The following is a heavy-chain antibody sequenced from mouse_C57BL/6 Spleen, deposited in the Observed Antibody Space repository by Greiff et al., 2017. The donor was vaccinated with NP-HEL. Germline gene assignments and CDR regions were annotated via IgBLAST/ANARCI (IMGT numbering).Heavy chain of an antibody. CDR2: IDPETGGT. J-gene: IGHJ2*01. V-gene: IGHV1-15*01. Sequence: VQLQQSGAELVRPGASVTLSCKASGYTFTDYEMHWVKQTPVHGLEWIGAIDPETGGTAYNQKFKGKAILTADKSSSTAYMELRSLTSEDSAVYYCTRLYYGNLDYWGQGTTLTVSS. CDR3: TRLYYGNLDY. D-gene: IGHD2-1*01. CDR1: GYTFTDYE.